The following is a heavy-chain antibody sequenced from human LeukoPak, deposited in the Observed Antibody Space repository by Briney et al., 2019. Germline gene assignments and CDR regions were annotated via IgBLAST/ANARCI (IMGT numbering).Heavy chain of an antibody. D-gene: IGHD1-26*01. CDR3: ARASGSDFGPGN. CDR2: INPNSGGT. J-gene: IGHJ4*02. Sequence: GASVKVPCKASGYTFTGYYMHWVRQAPGQGLEWMGWINPNSGGTTYAQKFQGRVTMTRDTSISTAYMELSSLTSDDTAVYYCARASGSDFGPGNWGQGTLVTVSS. CDR1: GYTFTGYY. V-gene: IGHV1-2*02.